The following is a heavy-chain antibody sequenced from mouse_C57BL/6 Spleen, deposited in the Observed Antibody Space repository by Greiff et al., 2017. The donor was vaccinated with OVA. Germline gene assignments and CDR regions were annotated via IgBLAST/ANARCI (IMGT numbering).Heavy chain of an antibody. Sequence: QVQLQQPGAELVRPGSSVKLSCKASGYTFTSYWMHWVKQRPIQGLEWIGNIDPSDSETHYNQKFKDKATLTVDKSSSTAYMQLSSLTSEDSAVYYCARTGEPEDDVWGTGTTVTVSS. CDR1: GYTFTSYW. CDR3: ARTGEPEDDV. CDR2: IDPSDSET. J-gene: IGHJ1*03. V-gene: IGHV1-52*01.